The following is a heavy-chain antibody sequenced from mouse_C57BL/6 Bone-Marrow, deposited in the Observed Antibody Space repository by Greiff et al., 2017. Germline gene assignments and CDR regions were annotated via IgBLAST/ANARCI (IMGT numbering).Heavy chain of an antibody. Sequence: EVMLVESGGGLVQPGGSLSLSCAASGFTFTDYYMSWVRQPPGKALEWLGFIRNKANGYTTEYSASVKGRFTISRDNSQSILYLQMKALRAEDSATYYCARSTTVVATDWYFDVWGTGTTVTVSS. D-gene: IGHD1-1*01. CDR2: IRNKANGYTT. CDR1: GFTFTDYY. J-gene: IGHJ1*03. CDR3: ARSTTVVATDWYFDV. V-gene: IGHV7-3*01.